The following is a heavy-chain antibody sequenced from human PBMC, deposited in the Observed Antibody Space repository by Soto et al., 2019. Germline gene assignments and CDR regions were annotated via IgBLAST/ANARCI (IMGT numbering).Heavy chain of an antibody. CDR1: GGSISSGGYY. J-gene: IGHJ6*02. CDR3: AASCVACGGFNYYGMDV. CDR2: IYYSGST. V-gene: IGHV4-31*03. D-gene: IGHD5-12*01. Sequence: QVQLQESGPGLVKPSQTLSLTCTVSGGSISSGGYYWSWIRQHPGKGLEWIGYIYYSGSTYYNPSRKSRFTISVDTSKNQFSLKLSSVTAADTAVYYCAASCVACGGFNYYGMDVWGQGTTVTVSS.